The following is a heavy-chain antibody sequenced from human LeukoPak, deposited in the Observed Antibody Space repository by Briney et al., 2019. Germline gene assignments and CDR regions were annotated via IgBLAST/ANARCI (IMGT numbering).Heavy chain of an antibody. J-gene: IGHJ5*02. D-gene: IGHD7-27*01. V-gene: IGHV4-39*01. CDR1: GGSISSSSYY. CDR3: ARNLPSNWGSFGPRRDWFDP. Sequence: SETLSLTCTVSGGSISSSSYYWGWIRQPPGKGLEWIGSIYYSGSTYYNPSLKSRVTISVDTSKNQFSLKLSSVTAADTAVYYCARNLPSNWGSFGPRRDWFDPWGQGTLVTVSS. CDR2: IYYSGST.